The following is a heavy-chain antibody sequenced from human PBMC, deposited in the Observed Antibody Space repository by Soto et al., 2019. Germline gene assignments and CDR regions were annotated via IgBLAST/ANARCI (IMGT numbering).Heavy chain of an antibody. CDR1: GGSISSGDYY. V-gene: IGHV4-30-4*01. D-gene: IGHD1-26*01. Sequence: SETLSLTCTVSGGSISSGDYYWSWIRQPPGKGLEWIGYIYYSGSTYYNPSLKSRVTISVDTSKNQFSLKLSSVTAADTAVYYCARDQAYSGSYYVFWGQGTLVTVSS. CDR2: IYYSGST. CDR3: ARDQAYSGSYYVF. J-gene: IGHJ4*02.